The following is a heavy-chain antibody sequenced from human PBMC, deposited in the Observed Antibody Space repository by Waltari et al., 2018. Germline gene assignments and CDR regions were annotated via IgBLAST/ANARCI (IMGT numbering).Heavy chain of an antibody. CDR1: GYSISSGYY. J-gene: IGHJ1*01. Sequence: QVQLQESGPGLVKPSETLSLTCAVSGYSISSGYYWGWIRQTPGKGLEWIGSIYHSGSTYYNPSIKSRVTISVDTSKNQFSLKLSSVTAADTAVYYCARDFYYDFWSGYYPDQYFQHWGQGTLVTVSS. CDR2: IYHSGST. V-gene: IGHV4-38-2*02. D-gene: IGHD3-3*01. CDR3: ARDFYYDFWSGYYPDQYFQH.